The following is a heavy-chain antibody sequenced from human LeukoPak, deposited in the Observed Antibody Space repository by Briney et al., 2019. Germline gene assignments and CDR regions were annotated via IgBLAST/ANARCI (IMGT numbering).Heavy chain of an antibody. CDR1: GGSISSDY. Sequence: SETLSLTCTVSGGSISSDYWSWIRQPPGKGLEWIGYIYYSGSTYYNPSLKSRVTISVDTSKNQFSLKLSSVTAADTAVYYCARSITIFGVVIGEFDPWGQGTLVTVSS. CDR2: IYYSGST. J-gene: IGHJ5*02. CDR3: ARSITIFGVVIGEFDP. D-gene: IGHD3-3*01. V-gene: IGHV4-59*08.